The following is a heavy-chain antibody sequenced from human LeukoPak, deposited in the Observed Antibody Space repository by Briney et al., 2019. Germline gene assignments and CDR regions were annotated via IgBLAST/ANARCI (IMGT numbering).Heavy chain of an antibody. CDR2: FDPEDGGT. CDR3: ATNSLGYCSSTSCYPFDY. J-gene: IGHJ4*02. Sequence: AASVKVSCKVSGYTLTELSMHWVRQAPGKGLEWMGGFDPEDGGTIYAQKFQGRVTMTEDTSTDTAYMELSSLRSEDTAVYYCATNSLGYCSSTSCYPFDYWGQGTLVTVSS. D-gene: IGHD2-2*01. CDR1: GYTLTELS. V-gene: IGHV1-24*01.